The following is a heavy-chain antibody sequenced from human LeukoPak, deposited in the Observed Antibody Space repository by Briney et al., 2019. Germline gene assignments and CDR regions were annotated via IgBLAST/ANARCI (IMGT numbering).Heavy chain of an antibody. Sequence: PGGSLRLSCAASGFTFSSYWMSWVRQAPGKGLEWVGRIKSKTDGGATDYAAPVKDRFTISRDDSRNTLYLQLSSLRTEDTAVYYCTTYFYDGGDSYHGDCWGQGTLVTVSS. CDR1: GFTFSSYW. V-gene: IGHV3-15*01. CDR3: TTYFYDGGDSYHGDC. D-gene: IGHD3-22*01. CDR2: IKSKTDGGAT. J-gene: IGHJ4*02.